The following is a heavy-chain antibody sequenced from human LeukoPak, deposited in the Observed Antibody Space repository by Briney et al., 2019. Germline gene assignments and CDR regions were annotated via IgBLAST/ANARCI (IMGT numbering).Heavy chain of an antibody. CDR1: GYTFTSYG. D-gene: IGHD3-22*01. Sequence: GASVKVSCKASGYTFTSYGISWVRQAPGQGLEWMGWISAYNGNTNYAQKLQGRVTMTTDTSTSTAYMELRSLRSDDTAVYYCARGLYYYDSSGPLGWFDPWGRGTLVTVSS. CDR3: ARGLYYYDSSGPLGWFDP. J-gene: IGHJ5*02. V-gene: IGHV1-18*01. CDR2: ISAYNGNT.